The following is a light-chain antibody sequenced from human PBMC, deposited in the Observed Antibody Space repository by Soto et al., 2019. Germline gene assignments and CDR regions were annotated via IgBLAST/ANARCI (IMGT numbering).Light chain of an antibody. J-gene: IGKJ2*01. Sequence: DIQLTQSPSTLSASVGDTVTITCRASQGVGDWVAWYQQKPGKAPKVLIYKASSLESGVPSRFSGSGYGTEFSLTISSLQPDDIATYYCQQYDAFSTFGQGTKVEIK. V-gene: IGKV1-5*03. CDR1: QGVGDW. CDR2: KAS. CDR3: QQYDAFST.